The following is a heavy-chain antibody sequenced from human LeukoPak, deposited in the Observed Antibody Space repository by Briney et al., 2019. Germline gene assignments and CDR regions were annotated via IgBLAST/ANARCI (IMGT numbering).Heavy chain of an antibody. D-gene: IGHD2-15*01. J-gene: IGHJ4*02. V-gene: IGHV4-31*03. CDR2: IYYSGST. Sequence: SQTLSLTCTVSGGSISSGGYYWSWIRQHPGKGLEWIGYIYYSGSTYYNPSLKSRVTISVDTSKNQFSLKLSSMTAADTAVYYCARNTCSGGSCYQDYWGQGTLVTVSS. CDR1: GGSISSGGYY. CDR3: ARNTCSGGSCYQDY.